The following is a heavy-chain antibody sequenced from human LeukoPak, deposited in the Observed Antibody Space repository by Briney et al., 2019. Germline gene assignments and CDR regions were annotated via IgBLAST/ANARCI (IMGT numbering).Heavy chain of an antibody. CDR3: ARRHHYDSSGYWYYYYYYMDV. CDR1: GFTFSSYW. CDR2: IKQDGSEK. V-gene: IGHV3-7*01. D-gene: IGHD3-22*01. Sequence: GGSLRLSCAASGFTFSSYWMSWVRQAPGKGLEWVANIKQDGSEKYYVDSVKGRFTISRDNAKNSLYLQMNSLRAEDTAVYYCARRHHYDSSGYWYYYYYYMDVWGKGTTVTVSS. J-gene: IGHJ6*03.